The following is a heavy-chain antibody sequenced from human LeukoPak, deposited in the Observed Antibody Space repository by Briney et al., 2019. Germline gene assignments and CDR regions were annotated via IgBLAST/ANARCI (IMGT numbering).Heavy chain of an antibody. Sequence: GGSLRLSCAASGFTFSSYGMSWVRQAPGKGLELVSAISGSGGSTYYADSVKGRFTISRDNSMNTLYLQMNSLRAEDTAVYYCARDGRGYSYGYKDYWGQGTLVTVSS. V-gene: IGHV3-23*01. D-gene: IGHD5-18*01. CDR1: GFTFSSYG. J-gene: IGHJ4*02. CDR2: ISGSGGST. CDR3: ARDGRGYSYGYKDY.